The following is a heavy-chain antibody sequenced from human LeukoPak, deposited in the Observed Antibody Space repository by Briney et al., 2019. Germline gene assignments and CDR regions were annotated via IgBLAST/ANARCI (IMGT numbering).Heavy chain of an antibody. CDR3: ANALPRTIYYFDY. Sequence: GGSLRLSCAASGXTFSTYAMNWVRQAPGKGLEWVSVITGSGDSTYYADSVKGRFTISRDNSKNTLYLQMNSLRAEDTALYYCANALPRTIYYFDYWGQGTLVTVSS. V-gene: IGHV3-23*01. D-gene: IGHD1/OR15-1a*01. CDR2: ITGSGDST. J-gene: IGHJ4*02. CDR1: GXTFSTYA.